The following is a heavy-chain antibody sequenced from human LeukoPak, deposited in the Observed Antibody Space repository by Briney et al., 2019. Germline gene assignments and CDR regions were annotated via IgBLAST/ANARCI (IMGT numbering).Heavy chain of an antibody. CDR1: GYSFTSYW. D-gene: IGHD3-10*01. Sequence: GESLKISCKGSGYSFTSYWIGWVRQMPGKGVEWMGIIYPGDSDTSYSPSFQGQVTISADKSISTAYLQWSSLKASDTAMYYCARCPDFYGSGSYDHYYYYGMDVWGQGTTVTVSS. CDR2: IYPGDSDT. J-gene: IGHJ6*02. V-gene: IGHV5-51*01. CDR3: ARCPDFYGSGSYDHYYYYGMDV.